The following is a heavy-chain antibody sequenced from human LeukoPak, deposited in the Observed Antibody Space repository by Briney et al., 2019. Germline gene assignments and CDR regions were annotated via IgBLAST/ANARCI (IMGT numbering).Heavy chain of an antibody. CDR1: GYTFSNYG. CDR2: TSYNGNR. J-gene: IGHJ4*02. CDR3: ARHSGSGWQALGY. D-gene: IGHD6-19*01. Sequence: ASVKVSCKASGYTFSNYGIRWVRQAPGLGLEWMGWTSYNGNRNYAQKVQDRVTMTTDTSTTTAYMELRSLESDDTAVYYCARHSGSGWQALGYWGQGTLVTVSS. V-gene: IGHV1-18*04.